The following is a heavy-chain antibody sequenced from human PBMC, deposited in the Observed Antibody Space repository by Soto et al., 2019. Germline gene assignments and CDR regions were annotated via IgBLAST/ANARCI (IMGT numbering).Heavy chain of an antibody. CDR2: IKSKTDGGTT. V-gene: IGHV3-15*07. J-gene: IGHJ3*02. D-gene: IGHD3-10*01. CDR3: ITGVLLWFGPDAFDI. Sequence: EVQLVESGGGLVKPGGSLRLSCAASGFTFSNAWMNWVRQAPGKGLEWVGRIKSKTDGGTTDYAAPVKGRFTISRDDSKNTLYLQMNSLKTEDTAVYYCITGVLLWFGPDAFDIWGQGTMVTVSS. CDR1: GFTFSNAW.